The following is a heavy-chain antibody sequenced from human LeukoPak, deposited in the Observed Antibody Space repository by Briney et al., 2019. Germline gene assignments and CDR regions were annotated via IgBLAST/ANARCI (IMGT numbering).Heavy chain of an antibody. CDR1: GGSISNYY. J-gene: IGHJ5*02. Sequence: SETLSLTCTVSGGSISNYYWSWIRQPPGKGLEWIGYIYYSGSANYNPSLKSRVTISVDTSKNQFSLKLSSMTAADTAVYYCARTTGYSSGWYLFDPWGQGTLVTVSS. CDR2: IYYSGSA. V-gene: IGHV4-59*01. CDR3: ARTTGYSSGWYLFDP. D-gene: IGHD6-19*01.